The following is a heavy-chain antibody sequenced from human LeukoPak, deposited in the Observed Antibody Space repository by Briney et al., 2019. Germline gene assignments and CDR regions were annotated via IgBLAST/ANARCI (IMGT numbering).Heavy chain of an antibody. CDR2: IYTSGSI. CDR3: ARGGIVVVPAAADAFDI. V-gene: IGHV4-61*02. D-gene: IGHD2-2*01. CDR1: GGSISSGSYY. Sequence: PSETLSLTCTVSGGSISSGSYYWSWIRQPAGKGLEWIGRIYTSGSINYNPSLKSRVTISVDTSKNQFSLKLSSVTAADTAVYYCARGGIVVVPAAADAFDIWGQGTMVTVSS. J-gene: IGHJ3*02.